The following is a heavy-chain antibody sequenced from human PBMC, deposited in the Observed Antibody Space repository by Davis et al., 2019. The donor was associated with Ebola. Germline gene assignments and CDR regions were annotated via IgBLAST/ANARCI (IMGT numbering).Heavy chain of an antibody. CDR2: FYFSGTT. D-gene: IGHD3-10*01. CDR3: ARGGEYGSGSSNWYFDL. CDR1: GGSISSSNW. J-gene: IGHJ2*01. Sequence: MPSETLSLTCAVSGGSISSSNWWSWVRQPPGKGLEWIGSFYFSGTTYYNPSLESRVTISVDTSKNQFSLKLSSVTVADTAVYYCARGGEYGSGSSNWYFDLWGRGTLVTVSS. V-gene: IGHV4-4*02.